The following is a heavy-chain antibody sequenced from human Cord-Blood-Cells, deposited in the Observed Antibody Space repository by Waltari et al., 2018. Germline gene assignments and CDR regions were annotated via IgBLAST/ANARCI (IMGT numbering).Heavy chain of an antibody. CDR3: ARRDGSGSYYYFDY. CDR2: IIPIFGTA. V-gene: IGHV1-69*01. CDR1: GGTFSSYA. J-gene: IGHJ4*02. D-gene: IGHD3-10*01. Sequence: QVQLVQSGAEVKKPGSSVKVSCKASGGTFSSYAISWVRQAPGKGLEWLGGIIPIFGTANYAQKFQGRVTITADESTSTAYMELSSLRSEDTAVYYCARRDGSGSYYYFDYWGQGTLVTVSS.